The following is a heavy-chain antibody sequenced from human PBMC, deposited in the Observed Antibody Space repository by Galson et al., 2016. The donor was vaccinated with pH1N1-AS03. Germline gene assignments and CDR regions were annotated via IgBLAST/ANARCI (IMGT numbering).Heavy chain of an antibody. CDR3: ARGYNVWTAFDY. CDR2: IKPKSGGT. Sequence: SVKASCKASGDTVTDHYIHWVRQAPGQGLEWMGWIKPKSGGTKFDQKFQGRVTMTRDTTINTLYMELSSLRSDDTAIYFCARGYNVWTAFDYWGQGTLVTVSS. V-gene: IGHV1-2*02. J-gene: IGHJ4*02. D-gene: IGHD3/OR15-3a*01. CDR1: GDTVTDHY.